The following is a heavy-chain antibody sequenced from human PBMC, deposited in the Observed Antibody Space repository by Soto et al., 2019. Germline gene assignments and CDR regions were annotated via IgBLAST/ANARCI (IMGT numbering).Heavy chain of an antibody. V-gene: IGHV1-2*02. J-gene: IGHJ5*02. CDR1: GYTFTDFF. CDR2: INPNSGAT. D-gene: IGHD5-12*01. CDR3: AKDKILPATIYGGAYNCLDP. Sequence: ASVKVSCKAYGYTFTDFFLHWLRQAPGQGLEWMGWINPNSGATNYAQKFQGRVTMTRDTSVNTAYMELSRLRSDDTAVYYCAKDKILPATIYGGAYNCLDPWGQGTLVTVYS.